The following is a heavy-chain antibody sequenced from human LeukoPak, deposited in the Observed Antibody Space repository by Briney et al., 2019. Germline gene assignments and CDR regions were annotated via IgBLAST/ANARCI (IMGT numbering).Heavy chain of an antibody. Sequence: SETLSLTCTVSGGSISSGSYYWSWIRQPAGKGLEWIGRIYTSGSTNYNPSLKSRVTISVDTSKNQFSLKLSSVTAADTAVYYCARVNGGYGSDYWGQGTLVTVSS. CDR2: IYTSGST. D-gene: IGHD3-16*01. J-gene: IGHJ4*02. CDR3: ARVNGGYGSDY. V-gene: IGHV4-61*02. CDR1: GGSISSGSYY.